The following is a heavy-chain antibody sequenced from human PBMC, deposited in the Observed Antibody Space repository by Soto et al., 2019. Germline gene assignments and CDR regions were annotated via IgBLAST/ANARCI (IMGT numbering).Heavy chain of an antibody. CDR2: ISTTGGNV. CDR1: GFPFRNYE. J-gene: IGHJ4*02. V-gene: IGHV3-48*03. CDR3: VSQPHWTRPFES. Sequence: EVQLVESGGDFVQPGGSLRLSCVGSGFPFRNYEMNWVRQAPGKGLEWLAHISTTGGNVSESDAVKGRFTISRNTTNYILYQQKNRLRADMTGVYCSVSQPHWTRPFESWGQGTLVNVSS. D-gene: IGHD1-1*01.